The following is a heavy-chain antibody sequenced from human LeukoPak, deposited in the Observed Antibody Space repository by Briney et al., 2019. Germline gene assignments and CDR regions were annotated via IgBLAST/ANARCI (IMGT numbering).Heavy chain of an antibody. V-gene: IGHV1-24*01. CDR1: GYTLTELS. CDR2: FDPEDGET. J-gene: IGHJ4*02. CDR3: ATLGGPYITMVRGVILCPS. Sequence: ASVKVSCKVSGYTLTELSMHWVRQAPGKGLERMGGFDPEDGETIYAQKFQGRVTMTEDTSTDTAYMELSSLRSEDTAVYYCATLGGPYITMVRGVILCPSWGQGTLVTVSS. D-gene: IGHD3-10*01.